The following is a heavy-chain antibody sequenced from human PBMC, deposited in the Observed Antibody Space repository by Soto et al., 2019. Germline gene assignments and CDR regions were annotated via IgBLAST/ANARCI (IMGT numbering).Heavy chain of an antibody. CDR1: GFTFDDYA. J-gene: IGHJ4*02. Sequence: VQLVESGGGLVQPGRSLRLSCAASGFTFDDYAMHWVRQAPGQGLEWVSGISWNSGSIGYADSVKGRFAISRDNAKNSLYLQMNSLRAEDTALYYCAKAFERYCSGGSCYFDYWGQGTLVTVSS. D-gene: IGHD2-15*01. CDR3: AKAFERYCSGGSCYFDY. V-gene: IGHV3-9*01. CDR2: ISWNSGSI.